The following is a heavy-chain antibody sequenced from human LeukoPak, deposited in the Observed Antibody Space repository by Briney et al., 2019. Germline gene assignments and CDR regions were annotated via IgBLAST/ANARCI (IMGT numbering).Heavy chain of an antibody. D-gene: IGHD6-13*01. CDR3: ARVYYSNSYDYWYFDL. CDR1: GGSIRSYY. V-gene: IGHV4-59*01. CDR2: IYYSGST. Sequence: PSETLSLTCTVSGGSIRSYYWSWIRQPPGKALEWIAYIYYSGSTTYNPSLKSRVTISVDTSKNQFSLKLSSVTAADTAVYYCARVYYSNSYDYWYFDLWGRGTLVTVSS. J-gene: IGHJ2*01.